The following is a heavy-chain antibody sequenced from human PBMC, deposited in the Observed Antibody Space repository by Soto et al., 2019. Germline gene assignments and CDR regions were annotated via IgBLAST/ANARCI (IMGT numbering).Heavy chain of an antibody. V-gene: IGHV4-39*01. D-gene: IGHD6-6*01. J-gene: IGHJ5*02. CDR2: IYYNGST. CDR3: ARHDDAAGISARPGMFDP. Sequence: SETLSLTCTVSGGSISSSSYYWGWIRQPPGKGLEWIGSIYYNGSTYYNQSLKSRVTISVDTSKKQFSLKLSSVTAADTAVFYCARHDDAAGISARPGMFDPWGQGTLVTVSS. CDR1: GGSISSSSYY.